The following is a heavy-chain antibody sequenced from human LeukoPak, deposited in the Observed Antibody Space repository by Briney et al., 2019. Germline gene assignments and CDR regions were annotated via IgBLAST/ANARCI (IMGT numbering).Heavy chain of an antibody. J-gene: IGHJ5*02. CDR1: GYSISSGYY. CDR3: ASSGYSRGWFDP. D-gene: IGHD6-13*01. Sequence: SETLSLTCTVSGYSISSGYYWGWIRQPPGKGLEWIGSIYHSGSTYYNPSLRSRVTISEDTSKKQFSLKLTSVTAADTAVYYCASSGYSRGWFDPWGQGTLVTVSS. V-gene: IGHV4-38-2*02. CDR2: IYHSGST.